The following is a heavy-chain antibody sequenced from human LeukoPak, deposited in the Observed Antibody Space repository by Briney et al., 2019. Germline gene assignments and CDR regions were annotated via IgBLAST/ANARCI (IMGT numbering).Heavy chain of an antibody. J-gene: IGHJ4*02. CDR1: GGSISSSSYY. D-gene: IGHD4/OR15-4a*01. V-gene: IGHV4-39*07. CDR2: IYYSGST. CDR3: ARVLAGYYFDY. Sequence: SETLSLTCTVSGGSISSSSYYWGWIRQPPGKGLEWIGSIYYSGSTYYNPSLESRVTISVDTSKNQFSLKLSSVTAADTAVYYCARVLAGYYFDYWGQGTLVTVSS.